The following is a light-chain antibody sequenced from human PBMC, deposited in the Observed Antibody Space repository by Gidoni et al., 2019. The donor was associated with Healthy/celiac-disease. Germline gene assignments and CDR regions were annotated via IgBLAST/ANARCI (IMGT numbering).Light chain of an antibody. CDR1: QGISSY. CDR2: AAS. V-gene: IGKV1-8*01. CDR3: QQYYRYPLT. Sequence: AIRMTQSPSSFSASTGDRVTITCRASQGISSYLAWYQQKPGKAPKLLIYAASTLQSGVPSRFRASGSGTDFTLTISCLQSEDFATYYCQQYYRYPLTFGGGTKVEIK. J-gene: IGKJ4*01.